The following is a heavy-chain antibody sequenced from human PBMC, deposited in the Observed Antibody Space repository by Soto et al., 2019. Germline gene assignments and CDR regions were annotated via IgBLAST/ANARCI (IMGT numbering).Heavy chain of an antibody. D-gene: IGHD3-9*01. J-gene: IGHJ4*02. Sequence: SETLSLTCAVYGGSFSGYYWSWIRQPPGKGLEWIGEINHSGSTNYNPSLKSRVTISVDTSKNQFSLKLSSVTAADTAVYYCARDTYYDILTGYYPLYYFDYWGQGTLVTVSS. V-gene: IGHV4-34*01. CDR3: ARDTYYDILTGYYPLYYFDY. CDR2: INHSGST. CDR1: GGSFSGYY.